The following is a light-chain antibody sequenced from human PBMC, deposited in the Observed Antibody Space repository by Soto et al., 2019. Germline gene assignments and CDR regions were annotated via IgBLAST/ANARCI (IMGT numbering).Light chain of an antibody. V-gene: IGKV3-20*01. CDR3: QHYVRSLPIT. Sequence: DIVLTQSPGTLSLSPGERATLSCRASQSVGSDYLARYQQKPGQAPRLVIYAASTRATGIPARFSGSGSGTDFNLTISRLEPEDFAVYYCQHYVRSLPITFGPGTKVDIK. CDR1: QSVGSDY. CDR2: AAS. J-gene: IGKJ3*01.